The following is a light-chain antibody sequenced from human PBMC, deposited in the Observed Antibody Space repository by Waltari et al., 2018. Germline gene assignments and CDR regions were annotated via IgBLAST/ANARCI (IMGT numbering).Light chain of an antibody. J-gene: IGKJ1*01. CDR3: QQYYSTPWT. Sequence: DIVMTQSPDSLAVSLGGRATFTGKSSQTVLYSSNNKNYLSWYQQKPGQPPKLLIYWASTRQSGVPDRFSGSGSGTDFTLTISSLQTEDVAVYYCQQYYSTPWTFGQGTKVEIK. CDR1: QTVLYSSNNKNY. V-gene: IGKV4-1*01. CDR2: WAS.